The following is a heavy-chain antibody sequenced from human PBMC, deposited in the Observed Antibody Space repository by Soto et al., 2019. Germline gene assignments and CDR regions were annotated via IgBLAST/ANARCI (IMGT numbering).Heavy chain of an antibody. J-gene: IGHJ4*02. CDR2: IIPIFGTA. Sequence: QVQLVQSGAEVKKPGSSVKVSCKASGGTFSSYAISWVRQAPGQGLEWMGGIIPIFGTANYAQKFQGRVTITADESTSTAYMELSSLRSEDTAVYYCARDALSIAAAGPLPYCFDYWGQGTLVTVSS. V-gene: IGHV1-69*12. D-gene: IGHD6-13*01. CDR3: ARDALSIAAAGPLPYCFDY. CDR1: GGTFSSYA.